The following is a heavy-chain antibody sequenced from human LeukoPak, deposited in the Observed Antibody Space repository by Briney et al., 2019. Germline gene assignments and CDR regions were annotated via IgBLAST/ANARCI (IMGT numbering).Heavy chain of an antibody. CDR1: GSTLTELS. CDR2: FDPEDGET. CDR3: ARAEVLLWFGDFPIDY. V-gene: IGHV1-24*01. Sequence: GAPVKVSCKVSGSTLTELSMHWLRQAPGKGFEWRGGFDPEDGETIYAQKFQGRVTMTTDTSTSTAYMELRSLRSDDTAVYYCARAEVLLWFGDFPIDYWGQGTLVTVSS. D-gene: IGHD3-10*01. J-gene: IGHJ4*02.